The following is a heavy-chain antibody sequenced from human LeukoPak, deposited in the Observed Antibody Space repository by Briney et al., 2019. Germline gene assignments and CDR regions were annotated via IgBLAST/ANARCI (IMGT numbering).Heavy chain of an antibody. CDR3: TRVQAGRAGLMDV. CDR1: GFTFSRHW. CDR2: IDPDGSTT. J-gene: IGHJ6*02. D-gene: IGHD6-13*01. Sequence: PGGSLRLSCAASGFTFSRHWMHWVRQAPGEGLVWVSRIDPDGSTTNYADSVKGRFTTSRDNAKNTLYLQMNSLRAEDTALYYCTRVQAGRAGLMDVWGRGTTVTVS. V-gene: IGHV3-74*01.